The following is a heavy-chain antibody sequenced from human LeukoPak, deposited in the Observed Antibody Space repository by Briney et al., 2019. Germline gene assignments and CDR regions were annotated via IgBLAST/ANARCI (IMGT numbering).Heavy chain of an antibody. CDR3: ARASIGYCSGGSCYSFDY. CDR2: IYSGGST. V-gene: IGHV3-53*01. D-gene: IGHD2-15*01. J-gene: IGHJ4*02. Sequence: GGSLRLSCAASGFTVSSNDMSWVRQAPGKGLECISVIYSGGSTDYADSVKGRLTISRDNSKNTLYLQMNSLRAEDTAVYYCARASIGYCSGGSCYSFDYWGQGTLATVSS. CDR1: GFTVSSND.